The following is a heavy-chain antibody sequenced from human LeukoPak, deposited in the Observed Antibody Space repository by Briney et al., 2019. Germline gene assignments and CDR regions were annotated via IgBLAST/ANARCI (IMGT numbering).Heavy chain of an antibody. J-gene: IGHJ4*02. D-gene: IGHD2-21*02. CDR2: INPSGGST. CDR1: GYTFTSYY. V-gene: IGHV1-46*01. Sequence: ASVKVSCKASGYTFTSYYMHWVRQAPGQGLEWMGIINPSGGSTSYAQKFQGRVTMTRDTSTSTVYMELSSLRSEDTAVYYCARADQCGGDCYAAGDYWGQGTLVTVSS. CDR3: ARADQCGGDCYAAGDY.